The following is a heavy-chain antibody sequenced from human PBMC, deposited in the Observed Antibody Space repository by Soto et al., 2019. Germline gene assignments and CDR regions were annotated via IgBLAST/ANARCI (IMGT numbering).Heavy chain of an antibody. CDR3: AREGYGDYGKPFDY. Sequence: QVQLVQSGAEVKKPGSSVKVSCKASGGTFSSYAFSWVRQAPGQGLEWLGGIIPIFGTANYAQRFQGRVTITADESTTTAYMELSSLRSDDTAMYNCAREGYGDYGKPFDYWGQGTLITVSS. V-gene: IGHV1-69*01. CDR1: GGTFSSYA. D-gene: IGHD4-17*01. J-gene: IGHJ4*02. CDR2: IIPIFGTA.